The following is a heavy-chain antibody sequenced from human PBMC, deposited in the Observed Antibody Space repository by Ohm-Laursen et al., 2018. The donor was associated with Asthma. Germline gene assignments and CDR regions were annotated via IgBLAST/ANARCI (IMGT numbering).Heavy chain of an antibody. Sequence: SLRLSCSAPGFTFSSYAINWVRQSPGKGLEWVSAIDGSGGRTYYPDSVKGRFTISRDNSKNTVYLQMNSLRAEDTAVFYWAKPNRRGPTWGPVFDAGGQGTTVPAST. D-gene: IGHD3-16*01. CDR1: GFTFSSYA. CDR3: AKPNRRGPTWGPVFDA. J-gene: IGHJ3*01. CDR2: IDGSGGRT. V-gene: IGHV3-23*01.